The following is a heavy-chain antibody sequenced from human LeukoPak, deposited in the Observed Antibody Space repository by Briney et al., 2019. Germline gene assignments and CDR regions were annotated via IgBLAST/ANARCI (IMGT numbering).Heavy chain of an antibody. CDR2: IIPIVGIA. J-gene: IGHJ4*02. V-gene: IGHV1-69*04. CDR1: GGTFSSYA. CDR3: ARDGEMATIYFDY. D-gene: IGHD5-24*01. Sequence: SVKVSCKASGGTFSSYAISWVRQAPGQGLEWMGTIIPIVGIANYAQKFQGRVTITADKSTSTAYMELSSLRSEDTAVYYCARDGEMATIYFDYWGQGTLDTVSS.